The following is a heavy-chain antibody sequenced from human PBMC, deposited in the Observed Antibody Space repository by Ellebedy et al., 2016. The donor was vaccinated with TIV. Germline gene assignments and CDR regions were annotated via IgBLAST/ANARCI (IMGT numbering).Heavy chain of an antibody. CDR2: IKQDGSVK. CDR3: VTGMDV. J-gene: IGHJ6*02. V-gene: IGHV3-7*01. Sequence: GESLKISCAVSGFILRDCYMSWVRQAPGKWLEWVANIKQDGSVKNYVDYVKGRFTISRDNAKSSLWLQMNTLRVEDTAVYYCVTGMDVWGQGTTVTVSS. CDR1: GFILRDCY.